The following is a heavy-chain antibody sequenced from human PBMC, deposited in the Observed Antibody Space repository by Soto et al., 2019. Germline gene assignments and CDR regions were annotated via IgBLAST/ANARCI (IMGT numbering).Heavy chain of an antibody. J-gene: IGHJ6*03. CDR2: ISGSVGST. CDR1: GFTFSSYA. D-gene: IGHD4-4*01. CDR3: AKHLTTVRYYYMDV. V-gene: IGHV3-23*01. Sequence: EVQLLESGGGLVQPGGSLRLSCAASGFTFSSYAMSWVRQAPGKGLEWVSAISGSVGSTYYADSVKGRFTSSRDNSKNTLYQQMNSLRAEDTAVYYCAKHLTTVRYYYMDVWGKGTTITVSS.